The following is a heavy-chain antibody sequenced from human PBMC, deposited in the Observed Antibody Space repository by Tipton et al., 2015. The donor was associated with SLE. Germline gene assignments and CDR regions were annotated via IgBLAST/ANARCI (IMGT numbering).Heavy chain of an antibody. CDR2: INHSGST. V-gene: IGHV4-30-2*01. J-gene: IGHJ4*02. D-gene: IGHD6-19*01. CDR3: ARASSGGGRSSGWFNY. CDR1: GGSISSGGYS. Sequence: TLSLTCAVSGGSISSGGYSWSWIRQPPGKGLEWIGEINHSGSTNYNPSLKSRVTISVDTSKNQFSLKLSSVTAADTAVYYCARASSGGGRSSGWFNYWGQGTLVTVSS.